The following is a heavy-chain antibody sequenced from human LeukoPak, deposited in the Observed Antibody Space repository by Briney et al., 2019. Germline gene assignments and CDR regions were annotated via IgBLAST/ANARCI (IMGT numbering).Heavy chain of an antibody. CDR2: INAGNGNT. D-gene: IGHD2-21*02. V-gene: IGHV1-3*01. CDR1: GYTFTSYA. Sequence: ASVKVSCKASGYTFTSYAMHWVRQAPGQRLEWMGWINAGNGNTKYSQKFQGRVTITRDTSASTAYMELSSLRSEDTAVYYCARYIVVVTANGREDDAFDIWGQGTMVTVSS. J-gene: IGHJ3*02. CDR3: ARYIVVVTANGREDDAFDI.